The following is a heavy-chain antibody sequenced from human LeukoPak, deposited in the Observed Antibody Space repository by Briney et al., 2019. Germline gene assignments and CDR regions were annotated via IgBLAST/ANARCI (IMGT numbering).Heavy chain of an antibody. D-gene: IGHD5-24*01. V-gene: IGHV4-59*01. Sequence: PSETLSLTCTVSGGSISSYYWSWLRQPPGKGLEWIGYIYYSGSTNYDPSLKSRVTISVDTSKNQFSLKLSSVTAADTAVYYCARDLFDGYSSDYWGQGTLVTVSS. CDR1: GGSISSYY. CDR2: IYYSGST. CDR3: ARDLFDGYSSDY. J-gene: IGHJ4*02.